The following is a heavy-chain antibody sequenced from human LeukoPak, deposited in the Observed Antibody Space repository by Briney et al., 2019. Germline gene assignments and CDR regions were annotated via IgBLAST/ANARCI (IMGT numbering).Heavy chain of an antibody. CDR3: AKENCSSTSCYLDGYSSRWVY. V-gene: IGHV3-30*18. J-gene: IGHJ4*02. D-gene: IGHD2-2*01. CDR1: GFTFSSYG. CDR2: ISYDGSNK. Sequence: GGSLRLSCAASGFTFSSYGMHWVRQAPGKGLEWVAVISYDGSNKYYADSVKGRFAIARDNSKNTLYLQMNSLRDDDTAVYYWAKENCSSTSCYLDGYSSRWVYWGQGTLATVSS.